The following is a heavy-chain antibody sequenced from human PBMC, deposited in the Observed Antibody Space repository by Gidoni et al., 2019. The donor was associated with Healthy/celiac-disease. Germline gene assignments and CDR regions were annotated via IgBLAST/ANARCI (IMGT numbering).Heavy chain of an antibody. CDR1: GGTFSSSA. V-gene: IGHV1-69*06. Sequence: QVQLVQSGAEVKKPGSSVKVSCTASGGTFSSSAISWVRQAPGQGLEWMGGIIPIFGTANYAQKFQGRVTITADKSTSTAYMELSSLRSEDTAVYYCARCFPSSGWYGFYYYYMDVWGKGTTVTVSS. J-gene: IGHJ6*03. D-gene: IGHD6-19*01. CDR3: ARCFPSSGWYGFYYYYMDV. CDR2: IIPIFGTA.